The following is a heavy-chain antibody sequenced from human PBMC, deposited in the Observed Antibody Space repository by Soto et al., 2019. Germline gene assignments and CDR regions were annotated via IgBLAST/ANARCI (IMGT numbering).Heavy chain of an antibody. CDR1: GFTFGDYA. V-gene: IGHV3-49*04. CDR3: TRVPYCSSTSCSLYYYYGMDV. CDR2: IRSKAYGGTT. Sequence: GGSLRLSCTASGFTFGDYAMSWVRQAPGKGLEWVGFIRSKAYGGTTEYAASVKGRFTISRDDSKSIAYLQMNSLKTEDTAVYYCTRVPYCSSTSCSLYYYYGMDVWGQGTTVTVSS. J-gene: IGHJ6*02. D-gene: IGHD2-2*01.